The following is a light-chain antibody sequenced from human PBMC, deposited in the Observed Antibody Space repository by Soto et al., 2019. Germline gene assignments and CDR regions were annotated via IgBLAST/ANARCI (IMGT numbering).Light chain of an antibody. Sequence: QSALTQPASVSGSPGQSITISCTGTSSDVGGYNHVSWYQQHPGKAPKLMIYDVSNRPSGVSNRFSGSKSGNTASLTISGIQAEDEADYYCCSYTSSSPYVVFGGGTKLTVL. CDR1: SSDVGGYNH. V-gene: IGLV2-14*01. CDR3: CSYTSSSPYVV. CDR2: DVS. J-gene: IGLJ2*01.